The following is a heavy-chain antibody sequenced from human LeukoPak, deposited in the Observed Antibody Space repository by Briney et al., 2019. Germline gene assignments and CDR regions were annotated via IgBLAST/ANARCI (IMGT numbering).Heavy chain of an antibody. CDR2: INHSGST. CDR3: ARGQYFDGMDV. CDR1: GGSFSGYY. Sequence: SETLSLTCAVYGGSFSGYYWSWIRQPPGKGLEWIGEINHSGSTNYNPSLKSRVTISVDTSKNQFSLKLSSVTAADTAVYYCARGQYFDGMDVWGQGTTVTVSS. D-gene: IGHD3-9*01. V-gene: IGHV4-34*01. J-gene: IGHJ6*02.